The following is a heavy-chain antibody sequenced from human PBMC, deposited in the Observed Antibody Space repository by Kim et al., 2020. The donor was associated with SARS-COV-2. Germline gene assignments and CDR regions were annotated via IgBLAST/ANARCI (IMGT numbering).Heavy chain of an antibody. V-gene: IGHV1-2*06. D-gene: IGHD3-9*01. J-gene: IGHJ3*02. CDR3: ARDRDTTGYHPSGYDI. CDR1: GYTFTAYQ. Sequence: ASVKVSCKASGYTFTAYQLHWVRQAPGQGLEWMGRIERNSGGTNYAQKFQARVTMTRDTSTTTAYMELRRLRSDDTAVYFCARDRDTTGYHPSGYDIWGQ. CDR2: IERNSGGT.